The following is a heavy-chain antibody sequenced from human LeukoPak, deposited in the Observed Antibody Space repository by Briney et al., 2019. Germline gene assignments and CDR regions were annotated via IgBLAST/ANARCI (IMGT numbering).Heavy chain of an antibody. CDR1: GFTFSSYA. CDR2: ISGSGGGT. D-gene: IGHD6-19*01. J-gene: IGHJ4*02. V-gene: IGHV3-23*01. Sequence: GGSLRLSCAASGFTFSSYAMSWVRQAPGKGLEWVSAISGSGGGTYYADSVKGRFTISRDNAKNTLYLQMNSLRAEDTAVYYCARSSVSGWYYSYYFDYWGQGTLVTVSS. CDR3: ARSSVSGWYYSYYFDY.